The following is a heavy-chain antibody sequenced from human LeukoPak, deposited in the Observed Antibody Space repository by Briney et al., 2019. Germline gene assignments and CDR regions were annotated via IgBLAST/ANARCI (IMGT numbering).Heavy chain of an antibody. CDR3: ARDQMYYDILTGYYPDAFDI. Sequence: PSETLSLTCTVSGGSISSSSYYWGWIRQPPGKGLEWIGSIYYSGSTYYNPSLKSRVTISVDTSKNQFSLKLSSVTAADTAVYYCARDQMYYDILTGYYPDAFDIWGQGTMVTVSS. D-gene: IGHD3-9*01. CDR2: IYYSGST. CDR1: GGSISSSSYY. V-gene: IGHV4-39*07. J-gene: IGHJ3*02.